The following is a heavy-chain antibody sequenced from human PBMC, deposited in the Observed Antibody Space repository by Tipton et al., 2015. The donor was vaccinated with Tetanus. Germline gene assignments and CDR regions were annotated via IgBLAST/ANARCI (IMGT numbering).Heavy chain of an antibody. CDR1: GFTVSSNY. CDR3: ARVPLGGGYFDI. D-gene: IGHD2-15*01. J-gene: IGHJ2*01. Sequence: QLVQSGGGLIQPGGSLRLSCAVSGFTVSSNYISWVRQAPGKGLEWVSIIYAAGSTYCADSVKGRFTISRDISKDKVFLQMDSVRPEDTAVYYCARVPLGGGYFDIWGRGTLVTVSS. V-gene: IGHV3-53*01. CDR2: IYAAGST.